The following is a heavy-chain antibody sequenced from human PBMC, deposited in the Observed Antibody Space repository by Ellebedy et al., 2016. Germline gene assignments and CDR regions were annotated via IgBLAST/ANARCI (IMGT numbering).Heavy chain of an antibody. CDR2: IIPIFGTA. CDR1: GGTFSSYA. Sequence: SVKVSCXASGGTFSSYAISWVRQAPGQGLEWMGGIIPIFGTANYAQKFQGRVTITADESTSTAYMELSSLRSEDTAVYYCASSFETGTIPGEVYYYYGMDVWGQGTTVTVSS. V-gene: IGHV1-69*13. D-gene: IGHD1-1*01. J-gene: IGHJ6*02. CDR3: ASSFETGTIPGEVYYYYGMDV.